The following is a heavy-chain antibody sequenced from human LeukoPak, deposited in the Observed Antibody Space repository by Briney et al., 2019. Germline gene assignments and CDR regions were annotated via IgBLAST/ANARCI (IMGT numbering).Heavy chain of an antibody. Sequence: GGSLRLSCAASGFTFSDYYMSWIRQAPGKGLEWVAVISYDGSNKYYADSVKGRFTISRGNSKNTLYLQMNSLRAEDTAVYYCAREGGQWLVSDYWGQGTLVTVSS. J-gene: IGHJ4*02. V-gene: IGHV3-30*03. CDR1: GFTFSDYY. CDR2: ISYDGSNK. CDR3: AREGGQWLVSDY. D-gene: IGHD6-19*01.